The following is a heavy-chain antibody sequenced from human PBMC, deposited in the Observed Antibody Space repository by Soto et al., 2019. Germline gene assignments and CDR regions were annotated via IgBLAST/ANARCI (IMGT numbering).Heavy chain of an antibody. Sequence: SETLSLTCTVSGGSISSSSYYWGWIRQPPGKGLEWIGSIYYSGSTYYNPSLKSRVTISVDTSKNQFSLKLSSVTAADTAVYYCARRSSYRKGDYYMDVWGKGTTVTVSS. CDR3: ARRSSYRKGDYYMDV. V-gene: IGHV4-39*01. CDR1: GGSISSSSYY. CDR2: IYYSGST. D-gene: IGHD2-15*01. J-gene: IGHJ6*03.